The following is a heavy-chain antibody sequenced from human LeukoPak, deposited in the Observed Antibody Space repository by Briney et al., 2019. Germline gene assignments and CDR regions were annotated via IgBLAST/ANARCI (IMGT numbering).Heavy chain of an antibody. CDR1: GFTVSSNY. V-gene: IGHV3-66*01. Sequence: GGSLRLSCADSGFTVSSNYMSWVPQAPGKGLEWVSVVYSGGSTHYADSVKGRFTISRDNSKNTLYLHMNSLRAEDTAVYYCATADSGSYYSGFNYWGQGTLVTVSS. CDR3: ATADSGSYYSGFNY. J-gene: IGHJ4*02. CDR2: VYSGGST. D-gene: IGHD1-26*01.